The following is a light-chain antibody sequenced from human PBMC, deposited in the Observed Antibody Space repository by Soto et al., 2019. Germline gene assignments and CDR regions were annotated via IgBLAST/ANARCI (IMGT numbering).Light chain of an antibody. Sequence: EIVMTQSPATLSVSPGEKATLSCRASQSVSSNLAWYQQKPGQAPRLLIYGASTRGTGIPARISGSGSGTEFTLPISSLQSEDFAVYYCQQYNNWPQWTFGPGTKVAIK. CDR2: GAS. CDR1: QSVSSN. CDR3: QQYNNWPQWT. V-gene: IGKV3-15*01. J-gene: IGKJ1*01.